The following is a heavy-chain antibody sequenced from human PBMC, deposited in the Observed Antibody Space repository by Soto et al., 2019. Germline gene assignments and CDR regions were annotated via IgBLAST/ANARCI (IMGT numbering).Heavy chain of an antibody. CDR3: ARGGVDTAMVSYYYYYGMDV. Sequence: LGESLKISCKGSGYSFTSYWIGWVRQMPGKGLEWMGIIYPGDSDTRYSPSLQGQVTISADKSISTAYLQWSSLKASDTAMYYCARGGVDTAMVSYYYYYGMDVWGQGTTVTVSS. V-gene: IGHV5-51*01. CDR2: IYPGDSDT. J-gene: IGHJ6*02. D-gene: IGHD5-18*01. CDR1: GYSFTSYW.